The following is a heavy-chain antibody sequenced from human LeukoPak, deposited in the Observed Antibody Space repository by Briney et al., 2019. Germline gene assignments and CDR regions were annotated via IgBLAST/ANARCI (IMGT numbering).Heavy chain of an antibody. CDR2: INPNSGGT. CDR3: ARLLTGTVEVDY. Sequence: ASVKVSCKASGYTFTGYYMHWVRQAPGQGLEWMGWINPNSGGTNYAQKFQGRVTMTRDTSISTAYMELSRLRSDDTAVYYCARLLTGTVEVDYRGQGTLVTVSS. CDR1: GYTFTGYY. V-gene: IGHV1-2*02. D-gene: IGHD1-20*01. J-gene: IGHJ4*02.